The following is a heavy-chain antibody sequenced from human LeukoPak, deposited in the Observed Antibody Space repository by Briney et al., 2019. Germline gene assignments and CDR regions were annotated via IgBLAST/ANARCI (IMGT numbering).Heavy chain of an antibody. D-gene: IGHD3-10*01. CDR2: INHSGST. CDR3: MVQGTQNYYYGMDV. J-gene: IGHJ6*02. Sequence: SETLSLTCAVYGGSFSGYYWSWIRQPPGKGLEWIGEINHSGSTNYNPSLKSRVTISVDTSKNQFSLKLSSVTAADTAVYYAMVQGTQNYYYGMDVWGQGTTVTVSS. CDR1: GGSFSGYY. V-gene: IGHV4-34*01.